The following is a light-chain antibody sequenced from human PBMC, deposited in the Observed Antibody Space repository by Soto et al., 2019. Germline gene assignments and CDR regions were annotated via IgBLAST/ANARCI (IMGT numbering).Light chain of an antibody. V-gene: IGLV1-51*01. CDR1: SSNVGHDS. CDR3: GTWDSTLNVGV. J-gene: IGLJ3*02. Sequence: QSVLTQPPSVSAAPGQTVTISCSGSSSNVGHDSVSWCQSLPGTAHKLRIYDNYKRPSGIPDRFSGSKSGTSATLGITGLQTGDEADYYCGTWDSTLNVGVFGGGTKLTVL. CDR2: DNY.